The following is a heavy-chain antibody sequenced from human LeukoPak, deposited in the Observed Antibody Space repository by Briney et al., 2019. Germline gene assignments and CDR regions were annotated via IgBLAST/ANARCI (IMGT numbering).Heavy chain of an antibody. J-gene: IGHJ3*02. Sequence: SETLSLTCTVSGGSISSYYWSWIRQPPGKGLEWIGYIYYSGSTNYNPSLKSRVTISVGTSKNQFSLKLSSVTAADTAVYYCARDLYYDSSGYPLGAFDIWGQGTMVTVSS. D-gene: IGHD3-22*01. CDR2: IYYSGST. CDR3: ARDLYYDSSGYPLGAFDI. CDR1: GGSISSYY. V-gene: IGHV4-59*01.